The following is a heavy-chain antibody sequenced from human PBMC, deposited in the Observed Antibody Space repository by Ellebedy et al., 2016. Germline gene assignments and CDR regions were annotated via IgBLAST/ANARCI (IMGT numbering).Heavy chain of an antibody. CDR2: INPSGGST. J-gene: IGHJ3*02. V-gene: IGHV1-46*01. Sequence: ASVKVSCKASGYTFTGYYMHWVRQAPGQGLEWMGIINPSGGSTSYAQKLQGRVTMTRDTSTSTVYMELSSLRSEDTAVYYCARDGDPVLLGELSGDAFDIWGQGTMVTVSS. CDR1: GYTFTGYY. D-gene: IGHD3-16*02. CDR3: ARDGDPVLLGELSGDAFDI.